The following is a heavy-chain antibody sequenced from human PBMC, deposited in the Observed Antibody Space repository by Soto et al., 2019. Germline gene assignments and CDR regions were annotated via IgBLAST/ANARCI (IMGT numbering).Heavy chain of an antibody. CDR1: GFTFSSYA. Sequence: GGSLRLSCAASGFTFSSYAMHWVRQAPGKGLEWVAVISYDGSNKYYADSVKGRFTISRDNSKNTLYLQMNSLRAEDTAVYYCARDGEGVLLVSGFDYWGQGTLVTVSS. CDR3: ARDGEGVLLVSGFDY. D-gene: IGHD2-15*01. V-gene: IGHV3-30-3*01. CDR2: ISYDGSNK. J-gene: IGHJ4*02.